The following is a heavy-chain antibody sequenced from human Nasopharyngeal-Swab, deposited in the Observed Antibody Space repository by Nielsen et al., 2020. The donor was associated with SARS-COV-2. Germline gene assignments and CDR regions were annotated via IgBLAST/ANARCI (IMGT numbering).Heavy chain of an antibody. CDR2: INPSGGST. Sequence: ASVKVSCKASGYTFTSYYMHWVRQAPGQGLEWRGIINPSGGSTSYAQKFQGRVTMTRDTSTSTVYMELSSLRSEDTAVYYCARVGCSGGSCYVRAWFDPWGQGTLVTVSS. CDR1: GYTFTSYY. D-gene: IGHD2-15*01. CDR3: ARVGCSGGSCYVRAWFDP. V-gene: IGHV1-46*01. J-gene: IGHJ5*02.